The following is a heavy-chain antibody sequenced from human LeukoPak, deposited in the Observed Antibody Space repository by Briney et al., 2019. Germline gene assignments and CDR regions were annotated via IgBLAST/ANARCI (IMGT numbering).Heavy chain of an antibody. Sequence: SQTLSLTCAISGDSVSSNSVTWNWIRQSPSRGLEWLGRTYYRSTWYNDYAVSVGGRITVNPDTSKNQFSLHLNSVTPEDTAVYYCARRLTQYDCFDPWGQGILVTVSS. CDR3: ARRLTQYDCFDP. CDR1: GDSVSSNSVT. CDR2: TYYRSTWYN. V-gene: IGHV6-1*01. J-gene: IGHJ5*02. D-gene: IGHD2-2*01.